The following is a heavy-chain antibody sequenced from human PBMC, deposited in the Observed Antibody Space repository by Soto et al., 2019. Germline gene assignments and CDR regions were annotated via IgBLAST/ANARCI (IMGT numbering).Heavy chain of an antibody. CDR2: ISSSGST. D-gene: IGHD2-21*02. CDR3: ARSGVTGIVIPSHWFDX. V-gene: IGHV4-31*03. CDR1: GDSIGGVGY. Sequence: SGTLSLTCTVSGDSIGGVGYWSWIRQFPGRGLEWIGCISSSGSTYYNPALNNRISLSLDTSQNQFSLKLLSVTAADTAIYYCARSGVTGIVIPSHWFDXRCQGTLVTV. J-gene: IGHJ5*02.